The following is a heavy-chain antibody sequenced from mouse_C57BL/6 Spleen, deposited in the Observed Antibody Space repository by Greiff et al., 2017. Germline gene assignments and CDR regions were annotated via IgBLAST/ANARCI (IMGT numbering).Heavy chain of an antibody. Sequence: QVQLQQSGAELARPGASVKLSCKASGYTFTSYGISWVKQRTGQGLEWIGEIYPRSGTTYYNEKFKGKATLTADKSSSTAYMELRSRTSEDAAVYFCARRGGYDAMDYWGQGTSVTVSS. D-gene: IGHD1-1*02. CDR3: ARRGGYDAMDY. J-gene: IGHJ4*01. CDR1: GYTFTSYG. V-gene: IGHV1-81*01. CDR2: IYPRSGTT.